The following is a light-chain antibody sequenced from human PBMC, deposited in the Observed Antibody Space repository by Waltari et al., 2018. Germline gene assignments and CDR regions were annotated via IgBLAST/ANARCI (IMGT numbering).Light chain of an antibody. Sequence: DFVMTQSPEFLAVSLGERATINCKSSQSVLYSPNSKNYLAWYQQKPGQPPNLLIYWASTRESGVPDRFSGSGSGTDFTRTISSLQAEDVAVYYCHQYSTTPWTFGQGTKVEI. J-gene: IGKJ1*01. V-gene: IGKV4-1*01. CDR1: QSVLYSPNSKNY. CDR2: WAS. CDR3: HQYSTTPWT.